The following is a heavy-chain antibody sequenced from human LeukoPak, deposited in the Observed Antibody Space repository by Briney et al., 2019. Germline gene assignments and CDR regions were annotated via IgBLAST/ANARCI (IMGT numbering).Heavy chain of an antibody. J-gene: IGHJ4*02. CDR3: ALLYDILTGYSNFDY. CDR2: INPNSGGT. Sequence: ASVKVSCKASGYTFTRYYMHWVRQAPGQGLEWMGWINPNSGGTNYAQKFQGRVTMTRDTSISTAYMELSRLRSDDTAVYYCALLYDILTGYSNFDYWGQGTLVTVSS. D-gene: IGHD3-9*01. CDR1: GYTFTRYY. V-gene: IGHV1-2*02.